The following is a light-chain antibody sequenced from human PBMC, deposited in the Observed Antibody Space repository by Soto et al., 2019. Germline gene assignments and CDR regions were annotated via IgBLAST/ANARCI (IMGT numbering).Light chain of an antibody. V-gene: IGKV1-5*03. CDR2: KAS. J-gene: IGKJ5*01. Sequence: DIQMTQSPSTLSASVRDRVTTTCRASQSISNSLAWYQQRPGKAPKLLIYKASSLETGVPSRFSGSGSGTEFTLTISSLQPDDFATYYCQQYNSDWNTFGQGTRLEIK. CDR3: QQYNSDWNT. CDR1: QSISNS.